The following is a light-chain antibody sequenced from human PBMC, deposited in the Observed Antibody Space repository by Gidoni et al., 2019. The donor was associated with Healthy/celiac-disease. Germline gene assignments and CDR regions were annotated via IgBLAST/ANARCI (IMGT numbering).Light chain of an antibody. V-gene: IGKV3-20*01. CDR1: QSVSSSY. J-gene: IGKJ4*01. Sequence: DIVLTQSPATLSLSPGERATLSCRASQSVSSSYLAWYQQKPGQAPRLLIYGASSRATGIPDRFSGSGSGTDFTLTISRLEPEDFAVYYCQQYGSSPLTFGGXTKVEIK. CDR3: QQYGSSPLT. CDR2: GAS.